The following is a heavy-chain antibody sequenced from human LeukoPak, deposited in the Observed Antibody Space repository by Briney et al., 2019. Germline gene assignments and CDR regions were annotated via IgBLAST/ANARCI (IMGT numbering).Heavy chain of an antibody. CDR1: GYTFTGYY. CDR3: ARAGITGTTYRFNY. D-gene: IGHD1-7*01. CDR2: NNPNSGGT. V-gene: IGHV1-2*02. Sequence: ASVKVSCKASGYTFTGYYMHWVRQAPGQVLEWMGWNNPNSGGTNYAQKFQGRVTMTRDTSISTAYMELSRLRSDDTAVYYCARAGITGTTYRFNYWGQGTLVTVSS. J-gene: IGHJ4*02.